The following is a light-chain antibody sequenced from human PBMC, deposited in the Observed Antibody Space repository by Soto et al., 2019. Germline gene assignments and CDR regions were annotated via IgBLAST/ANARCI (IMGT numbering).Light chain of an antibody. V-gene: IGLV3-1*01. CDR1: KLGDKY. CDR2: QDS. Sequence: SYELTQPPSGSVSPGQTASITCSGDKLGDKYACWYQQKPGQSPVLVIYQDSKRPSGIPERFSGSNSGNTATLTISGTQAMDEADYYCQAWDSSTAVVFGGGTKVTVL. J-gene: IGLJ2*01. CDR3: QAWDSSTAVV.